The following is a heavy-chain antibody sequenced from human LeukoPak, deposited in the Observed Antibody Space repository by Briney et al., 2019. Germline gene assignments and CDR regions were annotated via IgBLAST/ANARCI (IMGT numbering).Heavy chain of an antibody. J-gene: IGHJ4*02. CDR2: VSSSGGNT. D-gene: IGHD4-17*01. V-gene: IGHV3-23*01. CDR3: AKAHDDYYFDY. Sequence: GGSLRLSCAASGFTFTNYAMTWVRQSPGKGLEWVSAVSSSGGNTYYAESVRGRFTISRDNSKNTVSLHMNSLRAEDTAVYYCAKAHDDYYFDYWGRGTRVTVSS. CDR1: GFTFTNYA.